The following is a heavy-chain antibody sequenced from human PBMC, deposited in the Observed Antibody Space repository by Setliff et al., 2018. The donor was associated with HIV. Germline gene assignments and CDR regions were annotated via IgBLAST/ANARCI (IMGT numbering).Heavy chain of an antibody. Sequence: PSETLSLPCTVSGDSISTDYWTWIRQPPGKGLEWIGYIYNSASTSYNPSLKSRVTISVDTSKNQFSLKLSSVTAADTAVYYCARHSPSDYWGQGTLVTVSS. J-gene: IGHJ4*02. V-gene: IGHV4-59*08. CDR3: ARHSPSDY. CDR2: IYNSAST. CDR1: GDSISTDY.